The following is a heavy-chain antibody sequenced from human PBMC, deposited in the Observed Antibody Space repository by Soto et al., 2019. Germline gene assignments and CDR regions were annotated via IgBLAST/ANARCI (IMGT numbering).Heavy chain of an antibody. D-gene: IGHD6-19*01. V-gene: IGHV1-69*01. CDR3: ARVLPGGWVEPGAIRGYLDT. Sequence: QVQLVQSGAAVKEPGSSVKVSCKASGDTFSNYATTWVRQAPGQGLEWMGAIIPLFGTITYAQNFQGRVTITADESTRTAYMELSSLSSDDTAVYYCARVLPGGWVEPGAIRGYLDTWGQGTLVTVSS. J-gene: IGHJ4*02. CDR2: IIPLFGTI. CDR1: GDTFSNYA.